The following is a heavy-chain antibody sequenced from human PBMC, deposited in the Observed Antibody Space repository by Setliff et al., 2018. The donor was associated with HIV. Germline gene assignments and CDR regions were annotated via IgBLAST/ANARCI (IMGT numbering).Heavy chain of an antibody. CDR1: GGSISSGSYY. J-gene: IGHJ6*02. CDR2: IYTSGST. V-gene: IGHV4-61*02. CDR3: AREDYYYYGMDV. Sequence: SETLSLTCTVSGGSISSGSYYWNWIRQPAGKGLEWIGRIYTSGSTNYNPSLKSRVTISVDTSKNQFSLKLSSVTAADTAAYYCAREDYYYYGMDVWGQGTMVTVSS.